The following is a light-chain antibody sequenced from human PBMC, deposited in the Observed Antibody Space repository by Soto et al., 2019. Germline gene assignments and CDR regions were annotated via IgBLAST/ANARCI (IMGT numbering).Light chain of an antibody. J-gene: IGKJ1*01. CDR1: QSVSSY. CDR3: QQRSNWPSS. CDR2: DAS. Sequence: IGLSQSPATLSLSPGERATLSCRASQSVSSYLAWYQQKPGQAPRLLIYDASNRATGIPARFSGSGSGTDFTLTISSLEPEDFAVYYCQQRSNWPSSFGQGTKVDIK. V-gene: IGKV3-11*01.